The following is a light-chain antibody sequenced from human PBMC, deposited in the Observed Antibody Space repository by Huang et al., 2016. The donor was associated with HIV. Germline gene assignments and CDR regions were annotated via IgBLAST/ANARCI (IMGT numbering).Light chain of an antibody. CDR3: HQYNNWLLS. CDR2: GSS. Sequence: EIVMTQSPATLSVSPGQRVTPSCRANRSVSTNLAWYQQRHGQAPRLLIYGSSTRAPGIPARFSGSGSGTDVSLTISSLQSEDFALYYCHQYNNWLLSFGGGTRV. CDR1: RSVSTN. J-gene: IGKJ4*01. V-gene: IGKV3-15*01.